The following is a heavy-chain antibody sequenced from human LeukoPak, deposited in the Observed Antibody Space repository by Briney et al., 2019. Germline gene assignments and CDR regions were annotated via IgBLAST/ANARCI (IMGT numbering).Heavy chain of an antibody. CDR1: GFSFSSNT. D-gene: IGHD2/OR15-2a*01. CDR2: ISNNGGRT. V-gene: IGHV3-23*01. J-gene: IGHJ4*02. CDR3: ARDEDTSALSEY. Sequence: PGGSLRLFCAGSGFSFSSNTMSWVRQAPGRGLEWVSAISNNGGRTDYADSVKGRFTISRDNSKSTLYLHMDSLRAEDTAVYYCARDEDTSALSEYWGQGTLVTVSS.